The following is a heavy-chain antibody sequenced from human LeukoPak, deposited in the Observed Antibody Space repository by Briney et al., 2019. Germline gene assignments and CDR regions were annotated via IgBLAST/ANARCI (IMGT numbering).Heavy chain of an antibody. CDR1: GGSFSGYY. CDR3: ATSSRYQLPYYFEH. Sequence: SETLSLTCAVYGGSFSGYYWSWIRQPPGKGLEWIGYIFYGGNIYHNASLKSRLTISVDTSKNQLSLKLTSVTAADTAVYYCATSSRYQLPYYFEHWGQGTLVTVSS. V-gene: IGHV4-30-4*08. J-gene: IGHJ4*02. CDR2: IFYGGNI. D-gene: IGHD2-2*01.